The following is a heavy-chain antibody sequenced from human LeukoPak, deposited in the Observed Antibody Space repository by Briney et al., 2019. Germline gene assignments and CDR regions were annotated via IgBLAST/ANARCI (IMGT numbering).Heavy chain of an antibody. V-gene: IGHV3-53*01. J-gene: IGHJ4*02. CDR2: IYSGDIT. CDR3: ARVLWNGDYPRFDY. Sequence: GGFLRLSCAVSGFTVSSNYMNWVRQAPGKGLEWVSIIYSGDITYYADSVKGRFTISRDNSKNTLYLQMNSLRAEDTAVYYCARVLWNGDYPRFDYWGQGTLVTVSS. D-gene: IGHD4-17*01. CDR1: GFTVSSNY.